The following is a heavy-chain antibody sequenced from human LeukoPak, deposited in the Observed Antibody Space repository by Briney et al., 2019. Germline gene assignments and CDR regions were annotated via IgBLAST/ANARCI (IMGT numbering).Heavy chain of an antibody. J-gene: IGHJ3*02. CDR3: ARAGFFYDTSGYNDAFDI. D-gene: IGHD3-22*01. V-gene: IGHV4-59*01. Sequence: PSETLSLTCTVSGGSISSYYWSWIRQPPGKGLEWIGYIYYTGSTNYNSSLKSRVTISIDTSKNQFSLKLSSVTAADTAVYHCARAGFFYDTSGYNDAFDIWGQGTMVTVSS. CDR2: IYYTGST. CDR1: GGSISSYY.